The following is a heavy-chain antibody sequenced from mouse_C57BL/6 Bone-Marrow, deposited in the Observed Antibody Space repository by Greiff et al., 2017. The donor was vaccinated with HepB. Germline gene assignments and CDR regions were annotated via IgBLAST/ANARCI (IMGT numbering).Heavy chain of an antibody. V-gene: IGHV5-16*01. CDR2: INYDGSST. J-gene: IGHJ4*01. CDR1: GFTFSDYY. D-gene: IGHD4-1*02. Sequence: EVKLMESEGGLVQPGSSMKLSCTASGFTFSDYYMAWVRQVPEKGLEWVANINYDGSSTYYLDSLKSRFIISRDNAKNILYLQMSSLKSEDTATYYCARANLYYAMDYWGQGTSVTVSS. CDR3: ARANLYYAMDY.